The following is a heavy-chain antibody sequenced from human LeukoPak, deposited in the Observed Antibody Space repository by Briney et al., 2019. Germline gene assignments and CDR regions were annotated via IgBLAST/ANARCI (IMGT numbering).Heavy chain of an antibody. CDR2: IRYDGSNK. V-gene: IGHV3-30*02. Sequence: GGSLRLSCAASGFTFSSYGMHWVRQAPGKGLEWVAFIRYDGSNKYYADSVKGRFTISRDNAKNSLYLQMNSLRAEDTAVYYCAGGLHSSSWYSPPNDAFDIWGQGTMVTVSS. CDR3: AGGLHSSSWYSPPNDAFDI. D-gene: IGHD6-13*01. CDR1: GFTFSSYG. J-gene: IGHJ3*02.